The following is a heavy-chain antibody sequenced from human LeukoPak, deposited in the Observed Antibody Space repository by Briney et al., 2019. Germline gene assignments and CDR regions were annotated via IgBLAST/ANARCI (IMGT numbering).Heavy chain of an antibody. V-gene: IGHV4-34*01. D-gene: IGHD5-12*01. Sequence: SETLSLTCVVYGGSFSGYYWSWIRQPPGKGLEWIGEINHSGSTNYNPSLKSRVTISVDTSKNQFSLKLSSVTAADTAVYYCARGVATRSYYYYYYGMDVWGQGTTVTVSS. CDR1: GGSFSGYY. J-gene: IGHJ6*02. CDR3: ARGVATRSYYYYYYGMDV. CDR2: INHSGST.